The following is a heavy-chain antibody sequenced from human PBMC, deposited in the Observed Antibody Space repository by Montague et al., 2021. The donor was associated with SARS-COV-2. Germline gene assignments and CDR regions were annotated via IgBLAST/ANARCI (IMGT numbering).Heavy chain of an antibody. CDR3: ASAPRFSFGYWAY. CDR1: GGSSSNYY. CDR2: INHSGYT. V-gene: IGHV4-34*01. D-gene: IGHD5-18*01. Sequence: SETLSLTCAVYGGSSSNYYWSWIRQSPGKGLEWVGEINHSGYTDYNPSLESWLTISLDTSKKQFSLKMTSVTAADTAVYYCASAPRFSFGYWAYWGQGTLVSVAS. J-gene: IGHJ4*02.